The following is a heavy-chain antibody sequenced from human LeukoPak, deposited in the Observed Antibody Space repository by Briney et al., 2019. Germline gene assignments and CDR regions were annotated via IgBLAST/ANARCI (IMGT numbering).Heavy chain of an antibody. CDR2: INHSGST. D-gene: IGHD3-22*01. Sequence: SETLSLTCSVSGGSISSSSYYCSWIRQPPGKGLESIGEINHSGSTNYNPSLKSRVTISVDTSKNQFSLKLSSVTAADTAVYYCARGNYYDGSGYYYRAFDIWGQGTMVTVSS. CDR1: GGSISSSSYY. V-gene: IGHV4-39*07. J-gene: IGHJ3*02. CDR3: ARGNYYDGSGYYYRAFDI.